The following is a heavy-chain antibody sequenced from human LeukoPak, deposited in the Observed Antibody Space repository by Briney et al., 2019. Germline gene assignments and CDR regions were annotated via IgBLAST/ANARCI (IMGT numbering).Heavy chain of an antibody. CDR3: ARHPKRYNWNDHYYYYMDV. CDR2: IYTSGST. D-gene: IGHD1-20*01. V-gene: IGHV4-4*09. Sequence: PSDTLSLTCTVSGGSISSYYWSWIRQPPGKGLEWIGYIYTSGSTNYNPSLKSRVTISVDTSKNQFSLKLSSVTAADTAVYYCARHPKRYNWNDHYYYYMDVWGKGTTVTVSS. J-gene: IGHJ6*03. CDR1: GGSISSYY.